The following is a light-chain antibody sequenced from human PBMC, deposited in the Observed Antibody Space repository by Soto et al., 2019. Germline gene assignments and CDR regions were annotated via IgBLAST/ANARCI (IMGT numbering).Light chain of an antibody. Sequence: EIVMTQAPATLAVSPGEGATLSCRARQSVRGNLACYHQKPGQAPRLLIYGASTRPAGFPARFSGSGYGKTFTLTISGLQYEAFAVYYCQQSNTWPRTLGQGT. J-gene: IGKJ1*01. CDR1: QSVRGN. CDR2: GAS. V-gene: IGKV3-15*01. CDR3: QQSNTWPRT.